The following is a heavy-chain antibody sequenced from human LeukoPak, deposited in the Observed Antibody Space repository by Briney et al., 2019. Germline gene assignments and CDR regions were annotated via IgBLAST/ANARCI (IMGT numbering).Heavy chain of an antibody. Sequence: SGGSLRLSCAAAGFTFSHYGMHWVRQAPGKGLEWVAVIWSDGTNQYYGDSVKGRFTISRDDSGNTVYLQMNSLRPEDTGVYYCARDAQRGSDYSNSLEYWGQGTPVTVST. CDR1: GFTFSHYG. D-gene: IGHD4-11*01. J-gene: IGHJ4*02. CDR2: IWSDGTNQ. CDR3: ARDAQRGSDYSNSLEY. V-gene: IGHV3-33*01.